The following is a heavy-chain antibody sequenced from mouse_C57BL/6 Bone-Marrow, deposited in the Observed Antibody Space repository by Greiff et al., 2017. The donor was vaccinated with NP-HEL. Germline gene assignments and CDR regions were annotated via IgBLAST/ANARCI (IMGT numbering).Heavy chain of an antibody. CDR3: ARGRIYFDY. V-gene: IGHV1-42*01. J-gene: IGHJ2*01. Sequence: VQLQQSGPELVKPGASVKISCKASGYSFTGYYMNWVKQSPEKSLEWIGEINPSTGGTTYNQKFKAKATLTVDKSSSTAYMQLKSLTSEDSAVYYCARGRIYFDYWGQGTTLTVSS. CDR1: GYSFTGYY. CDR2: INPSTGGT.